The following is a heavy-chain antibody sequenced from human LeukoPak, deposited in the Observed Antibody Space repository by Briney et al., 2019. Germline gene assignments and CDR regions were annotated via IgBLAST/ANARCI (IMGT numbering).Heavy chain of an antibody. CDR2: IYTSGST. J-gene: IGHJ6*03. CDR3: AKRLATVVTGYYYYMDV. Sequence: SETLSLTCTVSGGSISSGSYYWSWIRQPAGKGLEWIGRIYTSGSTNYNPSLKSRVTISVDTSKNQFSLKLSSVTAADTAVYYCAKRLATVVTGYYYYMDVWGKGTTVTVSS. D-gene: IGHD4-23*01. V-gene: IGHV4-61*02. CDR1: GGSISSGSYY.